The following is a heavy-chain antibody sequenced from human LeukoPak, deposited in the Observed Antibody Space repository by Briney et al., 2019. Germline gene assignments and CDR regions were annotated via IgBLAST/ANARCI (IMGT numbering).Heavy chain of an antibody. V-gene: IGHV3-7*03. J-gene: IGHJ4*02. CDR3: AKELYDSSGYYYELDY. Sequence: GGSLRLSCAASGFSFNSDWMDWVRQAPGKGLEWVANIKHDESEKNYLDSVKGRFTISRDNAQNSLYLQMNGLRVEDTAVYYCAKELYDSSGYYYELDYWGQGTLVTVSS. CDR1: GFSFNSDW. CDR2: IKHDESEK. D-gene: IGHD3-22*01.